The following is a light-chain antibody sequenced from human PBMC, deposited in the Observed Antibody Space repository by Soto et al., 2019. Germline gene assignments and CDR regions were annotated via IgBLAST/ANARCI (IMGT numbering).Light chain of an antibody. V-gene: IGKV1-9*01. CDR2: AAS. Sequence: IQLTQSPSSLSASIGDRVTITCRASQGISSYLAWYQQKPGKAPKLLIYAASTLQSGVPSRLSGSGSRTDFTLTISSMQPEDVATYYCQQLNRYPPWTLGQGTKVDIK. CDR3: QQLNRYPPWT. J-gene: IGKJ1*01. CDR1: QGISSY.